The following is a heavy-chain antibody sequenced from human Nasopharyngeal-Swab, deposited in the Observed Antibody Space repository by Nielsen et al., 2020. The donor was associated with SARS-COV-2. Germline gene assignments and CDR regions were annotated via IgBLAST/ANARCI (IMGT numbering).Heavy chain of an antibody. J-gene: IGHJ4*02. CDR3: AKSKIMITFGGARDYFDY. D-gene: IGHD3-16*01. CDR1: GFTFSSYA. V-gene: IGHV3-23*01. CDR2: ISGSGGST. Sequence: GESLKISCAASGFTFSSYAMSWVRQAPGMGLEWVSAISGSGGSTYHADSEKGRFTISRDNSKNTLYLQMNSLRAEDTAVYYCAKSKIMITFGGARDYFDYWGQGTLVTVSS.